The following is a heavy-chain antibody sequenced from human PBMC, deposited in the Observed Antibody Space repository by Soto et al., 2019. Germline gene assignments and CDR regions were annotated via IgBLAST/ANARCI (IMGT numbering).Heavy chain of an antibody. CDR3: ARGDTISILGWVNYMDV. J-gene: IGHJ6*03. V-gene: IGHV1-2*04. D-gene: IGHD2-2*03. CDR2: INPNSGGT. Sequence: ASVKVSCKASGYTFTGYYMHWVRQAPGQGLEWMGWINPNSGGTNYAQKFQGWVTMTRDTSISTAYMELSRLRSDDTAVYYCARGDTISILGWVNYMDVWGKGTTVTVSS. CDR1: GYTFTGYY.